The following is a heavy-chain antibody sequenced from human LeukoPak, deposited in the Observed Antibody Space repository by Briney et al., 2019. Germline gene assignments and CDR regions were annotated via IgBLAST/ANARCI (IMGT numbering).Heavy chain of an antibody. CDR3: AREAPLYYYDSSGYYDAFDI. CDR2: INHSGGT. J-gene: IGHJ3*02. V-gene: IGHV4-34*01. Sequence: SETLSHTCAVYGGSFSGYYWSWIRQPPGKGLEWIGEINHSGGTNYNPSLKSRVTISVDTSKNQFSLKLSSVTAADTAVYYCAREAPLYYYDSSGYYDAFDIWGQGTMVTVSS. CDR1: GGSFSGYY. D-gene: IGHD3-22*01.